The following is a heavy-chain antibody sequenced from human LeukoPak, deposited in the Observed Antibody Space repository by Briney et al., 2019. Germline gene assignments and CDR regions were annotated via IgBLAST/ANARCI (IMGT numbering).Heavy chain of an antibody. CDR3: ASGSYPLYYFDY. CDR1: GGTFSSYA. CDR2: IIPIFGTA. J-gene: IGHJ4*02. Sequence: SVKVSCKASGGTFSSYAISWVRQAPGQGLEWMGGIIPIFGTANYAQKFQGRVTITADESTSTAYMELSSLRSEDTAVYYCASGSYPLYYFDYWVQGTLVTVSS. V-gene: IGHV1-69*01. D-gene: IGHD1-26*01.